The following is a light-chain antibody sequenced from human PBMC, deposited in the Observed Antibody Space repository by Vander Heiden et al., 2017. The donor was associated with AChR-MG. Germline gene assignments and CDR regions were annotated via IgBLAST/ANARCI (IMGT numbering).Light chain of an antibody. J-gene: IGKJ1*01. CDR2: LGS. CDR1: QSLLNRSGYNY. CDR3: MQALQTPQS. V-gene: IGKV2-28*01. Sequence: IVLTQSPLSLAVIPGETASISCRSSQSLLNRSGYNYLDWYLQRPGQSPQLLIYLGSSRASGVPDSVSGSGSGTDFTLTIRRVEAEDVGVYYCMQALQTPQSFGQGTKVEIK.